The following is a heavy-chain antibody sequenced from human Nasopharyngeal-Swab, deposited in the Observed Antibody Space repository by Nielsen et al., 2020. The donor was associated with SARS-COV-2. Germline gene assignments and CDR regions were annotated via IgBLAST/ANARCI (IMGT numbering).Heavy chain of an antibody. CDR3: ARGHRSISMIVVVIATAHFYFDS. J-gene: IGHJ4*02. V-gene: IGHV4-34*01. CDR1: GASFSVYY. D-gene: IGHD3-22*01. CDR2: IKHSGTT. Sequence: PETLSLTCVVYGASFSVYYSSWIRPPPGKGLEWIGEIKHSGTTSHNPSLKSRVTISSDTSKNQFSLKLSSVTAADTTVYYCARGHRSISMIVVVIATAHFYFDSWGRGTLVTVTS.